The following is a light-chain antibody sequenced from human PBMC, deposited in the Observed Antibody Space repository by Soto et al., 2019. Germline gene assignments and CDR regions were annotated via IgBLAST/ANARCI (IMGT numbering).Light chain of an antibody. CDR1: QSISKY. V-gene: IGKV1-39*01. CDR2: GTC. CDR3: QQGYSPLLT. Sequence: DIQMTQSPSSLSASVGDRVTLTCRASQSISKYLNWYQVKSGKGPKLLIYGTCTLQSGVPSRFSGSGSGTHFTLTISNLQPEDFAVYYCQQGYSPLLTFGGGTRVEIK. J-gene: IGKJ4*01.